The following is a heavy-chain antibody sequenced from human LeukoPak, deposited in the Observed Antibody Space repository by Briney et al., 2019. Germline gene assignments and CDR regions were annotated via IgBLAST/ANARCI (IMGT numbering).Heavy chain of an antibody. V-gene: IGHV4-59*08. CDR2: IYYSGST. J-gene: IGHJ6*02. CDR3: ARHGGRGLQWFGELTPYYYYGMDV. CDR1: GGSISSYY. Sequence: SETLSLTCTVSGGSISSYYWSWIRQPPGKGLEWIGYIYYSGSTNYNPSLKSRVTISVDTSKNQFSLKLSSVTAADTAVYYCARHGGRGLQWFGELTPYYYYGMDVWGQGTTVTVSS. D-gene: IGHD3-10*01.